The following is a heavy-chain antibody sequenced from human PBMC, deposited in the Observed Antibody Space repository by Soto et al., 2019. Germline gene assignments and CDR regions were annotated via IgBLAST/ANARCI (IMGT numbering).Heavy chain of an antibody. Sequence: ASVKVSCKASGYTFTSYYMHWVRQAPGQGLEWMGIINPSGGSTSYAQKFQGRVTITRDTSASTAYMELSSLRSEDTAVYYCASGVADDDYIWGSYRYTFDYWGQGTLVTVSS. V-gene: IGHV1-46*01. CDR3: ASGVADDDYIWGSYRYTFDY. D-gene: IGHD3-16*02. CDR2: INPSGGST. CDR1: GYTFTSYY. J-gene: IGHJ4*02.